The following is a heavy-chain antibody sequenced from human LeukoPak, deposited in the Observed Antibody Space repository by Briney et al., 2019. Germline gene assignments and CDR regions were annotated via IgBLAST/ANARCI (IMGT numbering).Heavy chain of an antibody. CDR3: ARVGSGYGYVYFYYYGMDV. J-gene: IGHJ6*02. CDR2: IYHSGST. V-gene: IGHV4-30-2*01. Sequence: SQTLSLTCAVSGGSISSGGYSWSWIRQPPGKGLEWIGYIYHSGSTYYNPSLKSRVTISVDRSKNQFSLKLSSVTAADTAVYYCARVGSGYGYVYFYYYGMDVWGQGTTVTVSS. CDR1: GGSISSGGYS. D-gene: IGHD5-18*01.